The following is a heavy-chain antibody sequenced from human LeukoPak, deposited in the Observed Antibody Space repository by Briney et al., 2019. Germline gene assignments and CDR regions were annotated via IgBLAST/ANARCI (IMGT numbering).Heavy chain of an antibody. CDR1: GFTFSSYH. J-gene: IGHJ1*01. D-gene: IGHD3-10*01. CDR2: ISSSSRYI. CDR3: VKPYYYSSGSLN. V-gene: IGHV3-21*01. Sequence: GGSLRLSCEVSGFTFSSYHMNWVRQAPGKGLEWVSSISSSSRYIYYADSMTGRFTISRDNAKNSLYLQMNGLRAEDAAMYYCVKPYYYSSGSLNWGQGTLVTVSS.